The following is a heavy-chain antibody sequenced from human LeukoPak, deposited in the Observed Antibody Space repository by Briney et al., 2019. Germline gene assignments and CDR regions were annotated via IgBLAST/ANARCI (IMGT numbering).Heavy chain of an antibody. J-gene: IGHJ4*02. CDR3: ARDRELGY. Sequence: SETLSLTCTVSGGSISIYYWSWIRQPPGKGLEWIGYIYNSGSTNYNPSLKSRVTISVDTSKNQFSLKLNSVTAAYTAVYYCARDRELGYWGQGTLVAFSS. CDR2: IYNSGST. CDR1: GGSISIYY. D-gene: IGHD3-10*01. V-gene: IGHV4-59*01.